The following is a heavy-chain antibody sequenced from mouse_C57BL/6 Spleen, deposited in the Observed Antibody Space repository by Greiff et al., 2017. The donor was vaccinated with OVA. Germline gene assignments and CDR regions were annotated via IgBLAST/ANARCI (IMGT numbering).Heavy chain of an antibody. Sequence: QVQLQQPGTELVKPGASVKLSCKASGYTFTSYWMHWVKQSPGQGLEWIGNINPSNGGTNYNEKFKSKATLTVDKSSSTAYMQLSSLTSEDSAVYYCARDGNWDARAWFAYWGQGTLVTVSA. D-gene: IGHD4-1*01. J-gene: IGHJ3*01. CDR1: GYTFTSYW. CDR2: INPSNGGT. V-gene: IGHV1-53*01. CDR3: ARDGNWDARAWFAY.